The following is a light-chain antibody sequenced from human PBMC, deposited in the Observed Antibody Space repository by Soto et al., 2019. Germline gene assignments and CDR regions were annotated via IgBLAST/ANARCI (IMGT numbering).Light chain of an antibody. J-gene: IGKJ2*01. V-gene: IGKV3-20*01. Sequence: ETVVTQSPGTLSLSPGEGATLSCRASQSVDNNYLAWYQQKPGQAPRLLIHGTSNRASSIPDRFSGSGAGTDFTLTRRRLEPEDFAVYYCQQYGTAPYTFGQGTTLELK. CDR1: QSVDNNY. CDR2: GTS. CDR3: QQYGTAPYT.